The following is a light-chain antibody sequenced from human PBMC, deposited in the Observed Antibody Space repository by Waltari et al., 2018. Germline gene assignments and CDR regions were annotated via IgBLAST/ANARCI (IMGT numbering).Light chain of an antibody. V-gene: IGLV3-21*04. CDR1: NLERKS. J-gene: IGLJ3*02. CDR2: YDT. Sequence: SYLLTQPPSVSVAPGNTATIACGGNNLERKSVHWYQQKPGQTPVAVLYYDTARPSGMSERLSGSNSGNPATLTISRVEAGDEADSDGQVWDSDSDHPVCGGGTKLTVL. CDR3: QVWDSDSDHPV.